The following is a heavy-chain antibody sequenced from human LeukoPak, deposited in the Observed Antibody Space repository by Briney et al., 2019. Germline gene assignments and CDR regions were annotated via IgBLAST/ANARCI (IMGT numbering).Heavy chain of an antibody. V-gene: IGHV3-23*01. J-gene: IGHJ6*02. Sequence: GGSLRLSCAASGFTFSSYAMSWVRQAPGKGLEWVSAISGSGGSTYYADSVKGRFTISRDNSKNTLYLQMNNLRAEDTAVYYCAKAYQLPNYYYYYGMDVWGQGTTVTVSS. CDR2: ISGSGGST. CDR3: AKAYQLPNYYYYYGMDV. D-gene: IGHD2-2*01. CDR1: GFTFSSYA.